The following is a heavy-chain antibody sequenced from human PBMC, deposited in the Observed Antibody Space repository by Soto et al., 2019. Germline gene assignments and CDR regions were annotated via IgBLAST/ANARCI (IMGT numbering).Heavy chain of an antibody. CDR2: INPSGGST. V-gene: IGHV1-46*01. J-gene: IGHJ2*01. Sequence: ASVKVSCKASGYTFTSYYMHWVRQAPGQGLEWMGIINPSGGSTSYAQKFQGRVTMTRDTSTSTVYTELSSLRSEDTAVYYCAREPDYGGNSPPWYFDLWGRGTLVTVSS. CDR3: AREPDYGGNSPPWYFDL. D-gene: IGHD4-17*01. CDR1: GYTFTSYY.